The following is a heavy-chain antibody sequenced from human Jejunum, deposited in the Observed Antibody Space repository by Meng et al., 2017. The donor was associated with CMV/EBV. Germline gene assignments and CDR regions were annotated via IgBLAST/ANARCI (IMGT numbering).Heavy chain of an antibody. CDR1: GFTFRSYW. D-gene: IGHD5-24*01. J-gene: IGHJ4*02. CDR3: ATAGNYRLDT. V-gene: IGHV3-74*01. Sequence: FEASGFTFRSYWMHWVRQAPGKGLVWVSRINPGGSTTNYADSVKGRFSISRDNAKNTLYLQMNGLRADDTAVYYCATAGNYRLDTWGQGTRVTVSS. CDR2: INPGGSTT.